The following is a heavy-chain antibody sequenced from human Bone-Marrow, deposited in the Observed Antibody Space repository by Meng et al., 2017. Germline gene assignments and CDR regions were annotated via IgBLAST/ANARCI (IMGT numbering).Heavy chain of an antibody. V-gene: IGHV4-30-4*08. Sequence: QVQLQESGPGLVKPSQTLSLTCTVSGSSISNDENYWSWIRQSPGEGLEWIGYMHYNGITYYNPSLRSRATMLVDTSKNEFSLKLSSVTAADTAVFYCARAFSGPLDSWGRGTLVTVSS. D-gene: IGHD3-10*01. CDR3: ARAFSGPLDS. CDR1: GSSISNDENY. J-gene: IGHJ4*02. CDR2: MHYNGIT.